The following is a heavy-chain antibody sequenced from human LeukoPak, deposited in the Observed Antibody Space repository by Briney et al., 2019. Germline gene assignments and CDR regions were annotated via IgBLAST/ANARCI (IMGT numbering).Heavy chain of an antibody. D-gene: IGHD2/OR15-2a*01. CDR1: GFTFGDYA. Sequence: PGGSLRLSCTASGFTFGDYAMSWVRQAPGKGLEWVGFIRSKAYGGTTEYAASVKGRFTISRDDSKNTLYLQMNSLKTEDTAVYYCTTGIVRIWGQGTMVTVSS. V-gene: IGHV3-49*04. CDR3: TTGIVRI. CDR2: IRSKAYGGTT. J-gene: IGHJ3*02.